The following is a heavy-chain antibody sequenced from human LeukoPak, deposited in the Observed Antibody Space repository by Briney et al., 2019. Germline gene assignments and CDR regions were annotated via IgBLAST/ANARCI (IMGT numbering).Heavy chain of an antibody. D-gene: IGHD5-12*01. CDR3: ARDFSGHRFDY. V-gene: IGHV3-33*01. CDR1: GFTFSSYG. J-gene: IGHJ4*02. Sequence: PGRSLRLSCAASGFTFSSYGMHWVRQAPGKGLEWVAVIWYDGSNKYYADSVKGRFTISRDNSKNTLYLKMNSLRAEDTAVYYCARDFSGHRFDYWGQGTLVTVSS. CDR2: IWYDGSNK.